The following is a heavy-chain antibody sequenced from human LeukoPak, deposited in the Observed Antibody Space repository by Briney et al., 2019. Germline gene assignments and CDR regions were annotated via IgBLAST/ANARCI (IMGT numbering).Heavy chain of an antibody. J-gene: IGHJ6*02. D-gene: IGHD3-3*01. Sequence: ASVKVSCKVSGYTLTELSMHWVRQAPGKGLEWMGGFDPEDGETIYAQKFQGRVTMTEDTSTDTAYMELSSLRSEDTAVYYCATAPFFGDRYYYYGMDVGGQGTTVTVSS. CDR2: FDPEDGET. CDR1: GYTLTELS. V-gene: IGHV1-24*01. CDR3: ATAPFFGDRYYYYGMDV.